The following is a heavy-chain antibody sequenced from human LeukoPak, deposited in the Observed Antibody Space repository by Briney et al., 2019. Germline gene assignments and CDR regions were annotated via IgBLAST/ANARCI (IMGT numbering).Heavy chain of an antibody. V-gene: IGHV3-48*03. CDR1: GFTFSNYE. J-gene: IGHJ4*02. CDR2: ITSSGSTI. CDR3: AIRWANFDY. D-gene: IGHD1-26*01. Sequence: GGSLRLSCAASGFTFSNYEVNWVRQAPGKGLEWVSYITSSGSTIYYADSVKGRFTISRDNAKNSLYLQMSSLRAEDTAVYYCAIRWANFDYWGQGTLVTVSS.